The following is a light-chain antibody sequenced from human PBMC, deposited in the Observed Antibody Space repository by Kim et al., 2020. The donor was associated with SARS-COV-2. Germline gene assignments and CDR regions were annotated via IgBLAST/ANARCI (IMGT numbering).Light chain of an antibody. V-gene: IGLV4-69*01. Sequence: ASVKRTCTLSSGHRSYAITWHQQQPEKGPRYLMKINSDGSHSKGDGIPDSFSGSSSGAERYLTISSLQSEDEADYYCQTWDTGIRVFGGGTKVTVL. CDR3: QTWDTGIRV. J-gene: IGLJ3*02. CDR1: SGHRSYA. CDR2: INSDGSH.